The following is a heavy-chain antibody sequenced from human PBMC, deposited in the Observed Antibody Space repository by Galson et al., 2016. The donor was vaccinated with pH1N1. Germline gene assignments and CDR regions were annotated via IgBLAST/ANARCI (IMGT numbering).Heavy chain of an antibody. J-gene: IGHJ4*02. Sequence: SVKVSCKASGYTFTGYYIHWVRQAPGQGLEWMGWIKPNSGDTKYAQIFQGRVTMTRNTSISTAYMELSSLRSDDTAIYYCARGRYCNNRDCFMGIDSWGQGTLVTVSS. CDR3: ARGRYCNNRDCFMGIDS. CDR2: IKPNSGDT. CDR1: GYTFTGYY. V-gene: IGHV1-2*02. D-gene: IGHD2-8*01.